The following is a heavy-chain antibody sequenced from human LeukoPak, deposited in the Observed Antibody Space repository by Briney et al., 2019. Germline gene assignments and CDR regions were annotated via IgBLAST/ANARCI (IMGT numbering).Heavy chain of an antibody. V-gene: IGHV3-7*03. CDR3: VKVGGGGGWYWSP. D-gene: IGHD6-19*01. CDR2: TKPDGSAE. Sequence: PGGSLRLSCAASGFTFRNYWMGWVRQAPGKGLEWVANTKPDGSAEYYADSVRGRFTTSGGNSKNTLFLQMNILRVEDTAVYYCVKVGGGGGWYWSPWGQGTLVTVSS. J-gene: IGHJ5*02. CDR1: GFTFRNYW.